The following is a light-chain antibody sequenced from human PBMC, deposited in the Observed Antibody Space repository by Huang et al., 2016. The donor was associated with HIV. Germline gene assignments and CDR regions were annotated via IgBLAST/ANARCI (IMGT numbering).Light chain of an antibody. Sequence: DIQMTQSPSSLSASPGVRVTLSCRANQDIGNFLAWYQHKPGGVPRLLIYGASTLQSGVPSRFSGRGAGTDFTLTSTSFQPDDVATYYCQRYDSAPRAFGQGTKMEI. CDR2: GAS. V-gene: IGKV1-27*01. CDR1: QDIGNF. J-gene: IGKJ1*01. CDR3: QRYDSAPRA.